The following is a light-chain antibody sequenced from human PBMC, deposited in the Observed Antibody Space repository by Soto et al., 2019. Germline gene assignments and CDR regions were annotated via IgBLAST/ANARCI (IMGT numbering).Light chain of an antibody. V-gene: IGKV3-15*01. Sequence: EILMTQHPATLSVSPGERATLSCRASQSVSSNLAWYQQKPGQAPRLLIYGASTRATGVPARFSGSGSGTEFTLTISSLQSEDFAVYYCQQYNNWPGTFGQGTKVEIK. CDR3: QQYNNWPGT. J-gene: IGKJ1*01. CDR2: GAS. CDR1: QSVSSN.